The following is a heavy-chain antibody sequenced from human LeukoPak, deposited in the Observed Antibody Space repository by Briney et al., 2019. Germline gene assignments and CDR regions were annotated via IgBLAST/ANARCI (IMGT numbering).Heavy chain of an antibody. CDR2: IYYSGST. CDR1: GGSISSGGYY. CDR3: ARGLAVAGTPYYFDY. Sequence: SETLSLTCTVSGGSISSGGYYWSWIRQHPGKGLEWIGYIYYSGSTYYNPSLKSRVTISVDTSKNQFSLKLSSVTAADTAVYYCARGLAVAGTPYYFDYWGQGTLVTVSS. D-gene: IGHD6-19*01. V-gene: IGHV4-31*03. J-gene: IGHJ4*02.